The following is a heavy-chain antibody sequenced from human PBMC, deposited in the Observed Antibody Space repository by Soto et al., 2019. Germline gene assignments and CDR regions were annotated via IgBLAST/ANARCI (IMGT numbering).Heavy chain of an antibody. J-gene: IGHJ6*04. D-gene: IGHD3-10*01. Sequence: QAQLVQSGAEVKKPGSSVKVSCKASGGTFNRETFSWVRQAPGQGLQWMGRIIPILDVTEYPQNFQGRVTITADTSTSTVYLALSGLGSDDKAVYYCARGGKLGGDLDVWGKGTPVIVYS. CDR3: ARGGKLGGDLDV. CDR1: GGTFNRET. CDR2: IIPILDVT. V-gene: IGHV1-69*02.